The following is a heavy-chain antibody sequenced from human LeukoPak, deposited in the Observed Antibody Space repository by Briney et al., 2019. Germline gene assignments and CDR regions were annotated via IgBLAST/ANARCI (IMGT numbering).Heavy chain of an antibody. Sequence: GGSLRLSCAASGFTFSSSAMSWVRQAPGKGLEWVSTISGSGGSTYFADSVKGRFTISRDNAKNSLYLQMNSLRAEDTAVYYCARSDGSPDYWGQGTLVTVSS. V-gene: IGHV3-23*01. J-gene: IGHJ4*02. CDR1: GFTFSSSA. D-gene: IGHD1-26*01. CDR3: ARSDGSPDY. CDR2: ISGSGGST.